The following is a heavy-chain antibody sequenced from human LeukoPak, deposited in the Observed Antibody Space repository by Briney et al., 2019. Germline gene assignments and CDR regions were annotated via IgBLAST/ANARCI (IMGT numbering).Heavy chain of an antibody. CDR2: ISWDGGST. CDR3: ARARGGYYYYMDV. V-gene: IGHV3-43D*03. D-gene: IGHD3-10*01. Sequence: PGGSLRLSCAASGFTFDDYAMHWVRQAPGKGLEWVSLISWDGGSTYYADSVKGRFTISRDNSKNSLYLQMNSLRAEDTAVYYCARARGGYYYYMDVWGKGTTVTVSS. CDR1: GFTFDDYA. J-gene: IGHJ6*03.